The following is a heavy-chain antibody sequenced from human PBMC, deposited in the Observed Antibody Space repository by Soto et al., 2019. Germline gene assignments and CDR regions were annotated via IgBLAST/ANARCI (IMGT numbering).Heavy chain of an antibody. CDR3: ARTTHFNYDYVWGSYRPLDY. CDR1: GYTFTGYY. Sequence: ASVKVSCKASGYTFTGYYMHWVRQAPGQRLEWMGWINPNSGGTNYAQKFQGRVTITADEPTSTAYMELSSLRSEDTAVYYCARTTHFNYDYVWGSYRPLDYWGQGTLVTVSS. CDR2: INPNSGGT. D-gene: IGHD3-16*02. J-gene: IGHJ4*02. V-gene: IGHV1-2*02.